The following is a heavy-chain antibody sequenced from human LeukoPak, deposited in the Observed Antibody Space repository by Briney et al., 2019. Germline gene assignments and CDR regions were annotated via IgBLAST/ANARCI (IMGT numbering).Heavy chain of an antibody. CDR2: IYPGDSDT. V-gene: IGHV5-51*01. CDR3: ARPDYGSNPARAFDI. J-gene: IGHJ3*02. CDR1: GYSFTSYW. Sequence: GESLKISCKGSGYSFTSYWIGWVRQMPGKGLEWMGIIYPGDSDTRYSPSFQGQVTISADKSISTAYLQWSSLKASDTAMYYCARPDYGSNPARAFDIWGQGTMVTVSS. D-gene: IGHD4-23*01.